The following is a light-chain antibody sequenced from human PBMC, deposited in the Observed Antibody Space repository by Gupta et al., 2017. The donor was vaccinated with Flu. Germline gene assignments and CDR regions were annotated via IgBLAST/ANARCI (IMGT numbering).Light chain of an antibody. CDR3: SSDTSSSTLV. Sequence: HSALTLPASVSRSPGPSFTISCTGTNSDVGGYNYVSLYQQHPSKAHKLMFYEVSKRPAGVANRFSGSKSGNTASLTIAGLQAEDEDDYYCSSDTSSSTLVFGGGTKLTVL. CDR1: NSDVGGYNY. J-gene: IGLJ3*02. V-gene: IGLV2-14*01. CDR2: EVS.